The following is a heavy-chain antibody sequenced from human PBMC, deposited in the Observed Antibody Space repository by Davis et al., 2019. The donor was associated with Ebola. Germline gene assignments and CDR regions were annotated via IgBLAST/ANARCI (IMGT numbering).Heavy chain of an antibody. CDR3: ATRSAYTFDS. Sequence: GESLKISCKGSGYSFTNYWIGWVRQMPGKGLEWMGIIYPADSDTTYSPSFQGQVTFSADKSISTAYLQWYSLKASDTAMYYCATRSAYTFDSWGQGTLVTVSS. V-gene: IGHV5-51*01. CDR1: GYSFTNYW. D-gene: IGHD3-3*01. J-gene: IGHJ4*02. CDR2: IYPADSDT.